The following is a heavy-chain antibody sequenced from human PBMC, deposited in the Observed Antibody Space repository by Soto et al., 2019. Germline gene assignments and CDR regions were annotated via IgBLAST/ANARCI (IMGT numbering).Heavy chain of an antibody. CDR1: GNTFGNYY. CDR2: INPSGGHT. Sequence: GASVKVSCKAAGNTFGNYYRHWVRQAPGQGLEWMGTINPSGGHTTYAQKFLGRVTMTRDTSTSTLYMELTSLRSEDTAVYYCARGGHVVVVTAAFDYWGQGTLVTVSS. V-gene: IGHV1-46*03. CDR3: ARGGHVVVVTAAFDY. D-gene: IGHD2-21*02. J-gene: IGHJ4*02.